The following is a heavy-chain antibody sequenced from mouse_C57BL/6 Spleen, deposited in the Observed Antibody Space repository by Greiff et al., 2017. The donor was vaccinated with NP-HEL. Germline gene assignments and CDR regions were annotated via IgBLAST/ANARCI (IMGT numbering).Heavy chain of an antibody. CDR1: GFTFSSYT. D-gene: IGHD2-3*01. V-gene: IGHV5-9*01. Sequence: EVKVVESGGGLVKPGGSLKLSCAASGFTFSSYTMSWVRQTPEKRLEWVATISGGGGNTYYPDSVKGRFTISRDNAKNTLYLQMSSLRSEDTALYYCARPDGYYAMDYWGQGTSVTVSS. J-gene: IGHJ4*01. CDR3: ARPDGYYAMDY. CDR2: ISGGGGNT.